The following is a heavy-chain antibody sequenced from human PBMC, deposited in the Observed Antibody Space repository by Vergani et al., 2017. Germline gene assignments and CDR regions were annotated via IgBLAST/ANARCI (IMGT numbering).Heavy chain of an antibody. CDR3: ARDGGYSNYEYRGFDP. V-gene: IGHV3-33*01. J-gene: IGHJ5*02. CDR1: GFTFSSYG. Sequence: QVQLVESGGGVVQPGRSLRLSCAASGFTFSSYGMHWVRQAPGKGLEWVAVIWYDGSNKYYADSMKGRFTISRDNSKNTLYLQMNSLRAEDTAVYYCARDGGYSNYEYRGFDPWGQGTLVTVSS. CDR2: IWYDGSNK. D-gene: IGHD4-11*01.